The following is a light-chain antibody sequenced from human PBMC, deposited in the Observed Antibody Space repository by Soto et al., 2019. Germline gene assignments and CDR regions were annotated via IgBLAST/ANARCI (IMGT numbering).Light chain of an antibody. CDR3: QKYDSAPET. J-gene: IGKJ1*01. CDR1: QGISTY. V-gene: IGKV1-27*01. CDR2: SAS. Sequence: DIQMTQSPSSLSASVGYRVTITCRASQGISTYLAWYQQKPGKVPKVLIYSASTLQSGVPSRFRGSGSGTDFTLTISSLQPEDVATYYCQKYDSAPETFGQGTKVEIK.